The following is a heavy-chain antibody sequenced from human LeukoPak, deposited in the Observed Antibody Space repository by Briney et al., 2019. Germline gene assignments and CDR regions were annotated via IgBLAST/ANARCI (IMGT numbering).Heavy chain of an antibody. CDR1: AVSLRGYY. Sequence: SETLSLTCAVYAVSLRGYYWSWIRQSPEKGLEWTGEISHEGDSIYNPSLKSRLTLSVDMSKNQFSLKLRSVTAADTAVYYCARGRNYVSDFYFDVWGKGTTVIVSS. D-gene: IGHD1-7*01. J-gene: IGHJ6*03. V-gene: IGHV4-34*01. CDR3: ARGRNYVSDFYFDV. CDR2: ISHEGDS.